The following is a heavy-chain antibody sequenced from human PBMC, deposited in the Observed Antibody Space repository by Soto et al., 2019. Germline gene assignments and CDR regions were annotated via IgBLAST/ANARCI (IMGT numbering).Heavy chain of an antibody. CDR2: ISISGDRT. D-gene: IGHD3-22*01. V-gene: IGHV3-23*01. J-gene: IGHJ4*02. CDR1: GFTFSSYV. CDR3: AKAIPYYDKTGYFDY. Sequence: EVQLLESGGGLVQPGGSLRLSCAGSGFTFSSYVMTWVRQAPGKGLEWVSGISISGDRTYYTDSVKGRFTISRDDSRNTLNLQMDSLRADDTAVYYCAKAIPYYDKTGYFDYWGQRTLVTVSS.